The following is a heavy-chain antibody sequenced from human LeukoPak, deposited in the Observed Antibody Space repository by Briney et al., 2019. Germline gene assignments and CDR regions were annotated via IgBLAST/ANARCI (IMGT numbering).Heavy chain of an antibody. J-gene: IGHJ5*02. CDR1: GGSISSSSYY. Sequence: SETLSLTCTVSGGSISSSSYYWGWIRQPPGKGLEWIGYIYYSGSTNYNPSLKSRVTISVDTSKNQFSLKLSSVTAADTAVYYCARRSGQLGWFDPWGQGTLVTVSS. D-gene: IGHD6-6*01. V-gene: IGHV4-61*05. CDR3: ARRSGQLGWFDP. CDR2: IYYSGST.